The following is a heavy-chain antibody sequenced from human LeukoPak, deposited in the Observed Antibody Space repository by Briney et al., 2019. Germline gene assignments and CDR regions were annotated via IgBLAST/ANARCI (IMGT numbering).Heavy chain of an antibody. CDR3: ARALLVVVTGNY. V-gene: IGHV1-2*06. CDR1: GYTFTGYY. D-gene: IGHD2-21*01. Sequence: ASVKVSCKASGYTFTGYYMHWVRRAPGQGLEWMGRINPNSGSTNYAQKFQGRVTMTRDTSISTAYMELSRLRSDDTAVYYCARALLVVVTGNYWGQGTLVTVSS. J-gene: IGHJ4*02. CDR2: INPNSGST.